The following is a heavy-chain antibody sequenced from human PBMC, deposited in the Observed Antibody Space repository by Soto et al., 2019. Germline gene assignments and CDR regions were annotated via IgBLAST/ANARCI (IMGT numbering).Heavy chain of an antibody. CDR1: GYTFTSYG. J-gene: IGHJ6*03. Sequence: ASVKVSCKASGYTFTSYGISWVRQAPGQGLEWMGWISAYNGNTNYAQKLQGRVTMTTDTSTSTAYMELRSLRSDDTAVYYCARANYYGSGNIYYYYYMDVWGKGTTVTVSS. CDR2: ISAYNGNT. D-gene: IGHD3-10*01. CDR3: ARANYYGSGNIYYYYYMDV. V-gene: IGHV1-18*01.